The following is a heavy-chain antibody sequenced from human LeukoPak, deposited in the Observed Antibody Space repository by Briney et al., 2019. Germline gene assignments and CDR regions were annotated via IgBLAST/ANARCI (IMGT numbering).Heavy chain of an antibody. Sequence: GESLKISCKGSGYSFTSYWIGWVRQMPGKGLEWMGIIYPGDSDTRYSPSFQGQVTISADKSISTAYLQWSSLKASDTAMYYCASRVYCSGGSCSRDWYYGMDVWGQGTTVTVSS. D-gene: IGHD2-15*01. J-gene: IGHJ6*02. CDR1: GYSFTSYW. CDR3: ASRVYCSGGSCSRDWYYGMDV. V-gene: IGHV5-51*01. CDR2: IYPGDSDT.